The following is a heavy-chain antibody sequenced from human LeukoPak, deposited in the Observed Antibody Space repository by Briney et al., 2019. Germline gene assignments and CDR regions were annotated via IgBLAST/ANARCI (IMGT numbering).Heavy chain of an antibody. CDR3: ARVGSGGLIDAFDI. CDR2: ISSSSSYI. V-gene: IGHV3-21*01. J-gene: IGHJ3*02. CDR1: GFTFSNYA. Sequence: GGSLRLSCAASGFTFSNYAMSWVRQAPGKGLEWVSSISSSSSYIYYADSVKGRFTISRDNAKNSLYLQMNSLRAEDTAVYYCARVGSGGLIDAFDIWGQGTMVTVSS. D-gene: IGHD2-15*01.